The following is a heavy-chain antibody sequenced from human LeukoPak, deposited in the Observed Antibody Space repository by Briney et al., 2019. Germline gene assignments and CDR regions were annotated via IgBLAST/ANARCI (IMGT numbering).Heavy chain of an antibody. CDR1: GFTFGSYW. J-gene: IGHJ4*02. CDR3: ARGRYQGDY. D-gene: IGHD2-2*01. CDR2: IKQDGSEK. V-gene: IGHV3-7*01. Sequence: GGSLRLSCAASGFTFGSYWMSWVRQAPGKGLEWVANIKQDGSEKYYVDSVKGRFTISRDNAKNSLYLQMNSLRAEDTAVYYCARGRYQGDYWGQGTLVTVSS.